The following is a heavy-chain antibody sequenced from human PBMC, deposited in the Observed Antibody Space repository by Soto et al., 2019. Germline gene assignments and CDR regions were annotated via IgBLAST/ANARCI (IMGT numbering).Heavy chain of an antibody. Sequence: EVQLLESGGGLVQPGGSLRLSCAASGFTFTKYAMSWVRQAPGKGLEWVSDISGSGGGTHYADSVKGRFNISRDNSKSTLYLQMNSLIPEDTAIYYCAKDGALYFGPYYFDYWGQGVLVTVSS. CDR3: AKDGALYFGPYYFDY. CDR2: ISGSGGGT. CDR1: GFTFTKYA. V-gene: IGHV3-23*01. J-gene: IGHJ4*02. D-gene: IGHD3-10*01.